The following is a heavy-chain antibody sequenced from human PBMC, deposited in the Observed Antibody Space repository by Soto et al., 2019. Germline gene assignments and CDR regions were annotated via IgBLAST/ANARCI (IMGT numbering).Heavy chain of an antibody. CDR1: GYTFTSYG. CDR3: AGAPLWFGELHFDY. J-gene: IGHJ4*02. D-gene: IGHD3-10*01. Sequence: ASVKVSCKASGYTFTSYGISWVRQAPGQGLEWMGWISAYNGNTNYAQKLQGRVTMTTDTSTSTAYMELRSLRSDDTAVYYCAGAPLWFGELHFDYWGQGTLVTVSS. CDR2: ISAYNGNT. V-gene: IGHV1-18*01.